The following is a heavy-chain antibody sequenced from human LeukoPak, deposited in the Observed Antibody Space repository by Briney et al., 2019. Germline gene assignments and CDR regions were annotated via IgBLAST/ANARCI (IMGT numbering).Heavy chain of an antibody. CDR3: ARSTIAAPFDY. Sequence: SETLSLTCTASGGSISSYYWSWIRQPPGKGLEWIGYIYYSGSTNYNPSLKSRVTISVDTSKNQFSLKLSSVTAADTAVYYCARSTIAAPFDYWGQGTLVTVSS. J-gene: IGHJ4*02. CDR1: GGSISSYY. D-gene: IGHD6-13*01. CDR2: IYYSGST. V-gene: IGHV4-59*01.